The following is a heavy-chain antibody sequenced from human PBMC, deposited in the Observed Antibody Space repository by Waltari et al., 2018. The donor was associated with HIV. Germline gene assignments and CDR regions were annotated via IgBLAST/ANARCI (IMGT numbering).Heavy chain of an antibody. D-gene: IGHD1-26*01. V-gene: IGHV3-23*04. CDR2: IRGRGGIT. CDR3: AKVTGLEGATPYFDY. Sequence: VQLVESGGGVVQPGGSLILSCAASGFTFSSYVMHCLRQAPGKGLEWVAGIRGRGGITDYADPGKGMFTISRENSRNTLYLQMNSLRAEDTAVYYCAKVTGLEGATPYFDYWGQGTLVTVSS. J-gene: IGHJ4*02. CDR1: GFTFSSYV.